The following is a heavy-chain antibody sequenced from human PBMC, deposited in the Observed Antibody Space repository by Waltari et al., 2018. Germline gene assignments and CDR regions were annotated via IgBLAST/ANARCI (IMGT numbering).Heavy chain of an antibody. J-gene: IGHJ5*02. CDR2: ISGSGSNT. CDR3: AEDSFGSWYRAFVH. Sequence: EVELLQSGGGLVQPGGSLRLSCAASGFIFSNHSMSWVRQAPGKGLEWVSAISGSGSNTYYADFVKGRFTISRDNSKNTLYLQMNSLRAEDTAVYYCAEDSFGSWYRAFVHWGQGALVTVSS. D-gene: IGHD6-13*01. CDR1: GFIFSNHS. V-gene: IGHV3-23*01.